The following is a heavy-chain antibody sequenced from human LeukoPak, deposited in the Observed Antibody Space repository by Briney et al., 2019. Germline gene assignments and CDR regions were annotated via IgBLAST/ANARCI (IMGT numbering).Heavy chain of an antibody. V-gene: IGHV4-34*01. J-gene: IGHJ4*02. CDR3: ARLRAGLLWFGRHFDY. D-gene: IGHD3-10*01. CDR2: INHSGST. CDR1: GGSFSGYY. Sequence: ASETLSLTCAVYGGSFSGYYWSWIRQPPGKGLEWIGEINHSGSTNYNPSLKSRVTISVDTSKNQFSLKLSSVTAADTAVYYCARLRAGLLWFGRHFDYWGQGTLVTVSS.